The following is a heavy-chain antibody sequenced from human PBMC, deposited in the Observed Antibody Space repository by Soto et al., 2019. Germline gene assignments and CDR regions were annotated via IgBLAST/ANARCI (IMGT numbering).Heavy chain of an antibody. CDR1: GYTFTSYG. CDR3: AKFRSGYDVFAI. J-gene: IGHJ3*02. V-gene: IGHV1-18*01. CDR2: ISAYNGNT. D-gene: IGHD5-12*01. Sequence: ASVKVSCKASGYTFTSYGISWVRQAPGQGLEWMGWISAYNGNTNYAQKLQGRVTMTTDTSTSTAYMELRSLRSDDTAVYYCAKFRSGYDVFAIWGQGTMVTVSS.